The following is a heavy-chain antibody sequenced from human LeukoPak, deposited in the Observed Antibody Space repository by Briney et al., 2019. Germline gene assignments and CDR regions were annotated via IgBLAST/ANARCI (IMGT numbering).Heavy chain of an antibody. J-gene: IGHJ4*02. CDR1: GFSFSTYS. D-gene: IGHD2-2*01. Sequence: AGSLRLSCAASGFSFSTYSMNWVRQPPGKGLEWLAVISGSGSATYYADSRKGRFTISRDNSKHTPLLQINRLTAEDPAIYYCAKGSCVSTSCYWDYWGQGTLVTVSS. CDR2: ISGSGSAT. V-gene: IGHV3-23*01. CDR3: AKGSCVSTSCYWDY.